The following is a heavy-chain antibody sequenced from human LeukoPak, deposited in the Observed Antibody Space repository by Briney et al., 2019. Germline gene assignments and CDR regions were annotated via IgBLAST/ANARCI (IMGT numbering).Heavy chain of an antibody. D-gene: IGHD3-10*01. CDR3: ARDRVLWFGELLNYGMDV. CDR2: IYSGGST. V-gene: IGHV3-53*01. CDR1: GFTVSSNY. Sequence: GGSLRLSCAASGFTVSSNYMRWVRQAPGKGLEWVSVIYSGGSTYYADSVKGRFTISRDNSKNTLYLQMNSLRAEDTAVYYCARDRVLWFGELLNYGMDVWGQGTTVTVSS. J-gene: IGHJ6*02.